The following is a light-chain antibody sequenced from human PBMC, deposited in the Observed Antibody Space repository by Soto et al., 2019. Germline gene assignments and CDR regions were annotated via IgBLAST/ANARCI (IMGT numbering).Light chain of an antibody. CDR1: SSDVGGYDR. V-gene: IGLV2-18*02. J-gene: IGLJ3*02. CDR3: SSFTRSETRV. CDR2: DVT. Sequence: QSALTQPPSVSGSPGQSVTISCTGTSSDVGGYDRVSWYQQPPGTAPKLLIYDVTNRPSGVPDRFSGSKSGNTASLTISGLQAEDEGAYYCSSFTRSETRVFGGGTQLTVL.